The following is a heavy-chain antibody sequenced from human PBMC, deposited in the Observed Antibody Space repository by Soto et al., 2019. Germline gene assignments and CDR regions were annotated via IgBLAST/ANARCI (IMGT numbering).Heavy chain of an antibody. Sequence: SETLSLTCTVSGGSISSSSYHWGWIRQPPGKGLEWIGTVYYSGNTYYNPSLKSRVTISVDTSKNQVSLKSSSVTAADTAVYYCARLVVATFKWFDSWGQGTLVTVSS. CDR2: VYYSGNT. CDR1: GGSISSSSYH. J-gene: IGHJ5*01. D-gene: IGHD5-12*01. CDR3: ARLVVATFKWFDS. V-gene: IGHV4-39*01.